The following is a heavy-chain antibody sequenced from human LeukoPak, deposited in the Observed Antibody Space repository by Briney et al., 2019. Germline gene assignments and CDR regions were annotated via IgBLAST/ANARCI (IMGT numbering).Heavy chain of an antibody. Sequence: GESLKISCKGSGYSFTSYWIGWVRQMPGKGLEWMGIIYPGDSDTRYSPSFQGQVTISADKSISTAYLQWSSLKASDTAMYYCARLPGGDTAMPTLPYGMDVWGQGTTVTVSS. D-gene: IGHD5-18*01. V-gene: IGHV5-51*01. CDR2: IYPGDSDT. CDR1: GYSFTSYW. CDR3: ARLPGGDTAMPTLPYGMDV. J-gene: IGHJ6*02.